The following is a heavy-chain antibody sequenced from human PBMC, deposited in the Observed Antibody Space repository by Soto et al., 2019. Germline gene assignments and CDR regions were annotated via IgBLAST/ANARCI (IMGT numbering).Heavy chain of an antibody. J-gene: IGHJ1*01. CDR2: ISAYNGNT. D-gene: IGHD3-16*02. Sequence: GASVKVSCKASGYTFTSYGISWVRQAPGQGLEWMGWISAYNGNTNYAQKLQGRVTMTTDTSTDTAYMELSSLRSEDTAVYYCAIIVVGVRKGYFQHWGQGTLVTVSS. V-gene: IGHV1-18*01. CDR3: AIIVVGVRKGYFQH. CDR1: GYTFTSYG.